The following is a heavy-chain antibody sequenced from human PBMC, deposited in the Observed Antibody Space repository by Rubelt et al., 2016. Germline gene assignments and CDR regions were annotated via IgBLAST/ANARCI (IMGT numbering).Heavy chain of an antibody. CDR3: VRDGSLDY. D-gene: IGHD2-15*01. J-gene: IGHJ4*02. V-gene: IGHV1-2*02. CDR2: INPNSGGA. Sequence: QVQLVQSGAEVKKPGASVKVSCKASGYTFTSYGISWVRQAPGQGLEWMGWINPNSGGANYGQKFQGRVTMNRETSISTAYMELSRLRSDDTAVYYCVRDGSLDYWGQGTLVTVSS. CDR1: GYTFTSYG.